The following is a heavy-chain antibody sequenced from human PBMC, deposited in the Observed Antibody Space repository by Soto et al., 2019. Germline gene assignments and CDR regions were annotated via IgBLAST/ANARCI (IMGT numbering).Heavy chain of an antibody. V-gene: IGHV3-33*01. J-gene: IGHJ3*02. CDR1: GFTFRIYS. Sequence: GGSLRLSCAASGFTFRIYSMHWVRQSPGKGLEWVAVMWYDGTNKYYGESVKGRFTISRDNSENTLYLQMNSLRVEDTAVYYCARDATFGTKGGSFDIWGHGTLVTV. D-gene: IGHD3-16*01. CDR3: ARDATFGTKGGSFDI. CDR2: MWYDGTNK.